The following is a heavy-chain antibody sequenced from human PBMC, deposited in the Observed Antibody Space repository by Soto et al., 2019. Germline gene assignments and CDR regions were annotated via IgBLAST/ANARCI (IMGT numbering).Heavy chain of an antibody. V-gene: IGHV4-4*02. D-gene: IGHD6-13*01. J-gene: IGHJ1*01. CDR2: IYHSGST. CDR3: ARSDAVVGSSSWYDAEYFQH. CDR1: GGSISSSNW. Sequence: QVQLQESGPGLVKPSGTLSLTCAVSGGSISSSNWWSWVRQPPGKGLEWIGEIYHSGSTNYNPSLKSRVTISVDKSKNQFSLKLSSVTAADTAVYYCARSDAVVGSSSWYDAEYFQHWGQGTLVTVSS.